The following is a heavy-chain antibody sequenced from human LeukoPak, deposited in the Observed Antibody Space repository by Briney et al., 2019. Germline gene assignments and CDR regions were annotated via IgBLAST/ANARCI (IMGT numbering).Heavy chain of an antibody. J-gene: IGHJ4*02. CDR1: GFTFSNYA. D-gene: IGHD3-9*01. CDR3: AKTTVLRYFDWLYDYFDY. CDR2: ISGSGGST. V-gene: IGHV3-23*01. Sequence: GGSLRLSXAASGFTFSNYAMSWVRQAPGKGLDWVSAISGSGGSTYYADSVKGRFTISRDNSKNTLYLQMNSLRAEDTAVYYCAKTTVLRYFDWLYDYFDYWGQGTLVTVSS.